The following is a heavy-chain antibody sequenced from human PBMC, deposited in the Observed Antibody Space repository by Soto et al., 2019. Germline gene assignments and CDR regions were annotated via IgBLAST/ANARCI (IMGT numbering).Heavy chain of an antibody. CDR2: TYYRSKWYK. D-gene: IGHD2-2*02. Sequence: SQTLSLTCAISGDSVSSKSAAWNWIRQSPSRGLEWLGRTYYRSKWYKEYAPSVKSRITINPDTSKNQFSLQLNSVRTEDTAVYYCARTICWLDPWGQGTLAPVSS. J-gene: IGHJ5*02. V-gene: IGHV6-1*01. CDR3: ARTICWLDP. CDR1: GDSVSSKSAA.